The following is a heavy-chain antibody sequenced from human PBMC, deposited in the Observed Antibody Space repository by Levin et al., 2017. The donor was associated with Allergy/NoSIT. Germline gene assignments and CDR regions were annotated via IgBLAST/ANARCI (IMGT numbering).Heavy chain of an antibody. Sequence: GESLKISCAASGFTFSSYSMNWVRQAPGKGLEWVSSISSSSSYIYYADSVKGRFTLSRDNAKNSLYLQRNRLRAEDTAVYYCARVPPPATSTIFGVVGPNWGSLQSHDYYYGMDVWGQGTTVTVSS. CDR3: ARVPPPATSTIFGVVGPNWGSLQSHDYYYGMDV. V-gene: IGHV3-21*01. CDR2: ISSSSSYI. J-gene: IGHJ6*02. CDR1: GFTFSSYS. D-gene: IGHD3-3*01.